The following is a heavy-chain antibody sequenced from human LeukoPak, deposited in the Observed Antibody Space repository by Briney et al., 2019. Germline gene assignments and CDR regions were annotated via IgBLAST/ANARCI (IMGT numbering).Heavy chain of an antibody. D-gene: IGHD3-22*01. J-gene: IGHJ4*02. CDR3: AQNGYYDSSGTFDY. V-gene: IGHV3-30*03. CDR1: GFTFSSYG. Sequence: GGSLRLSCAASGFTFSSYGMHWVRQAPGKGLEWVAVISYDGSNKYYADSVKGRFTISRDNSKNTLYLQMNSLRAEDTAVYYCAQNGYYDSSGTFDYWGQGTLVTVSS. CDR2: ISYDGSNK.